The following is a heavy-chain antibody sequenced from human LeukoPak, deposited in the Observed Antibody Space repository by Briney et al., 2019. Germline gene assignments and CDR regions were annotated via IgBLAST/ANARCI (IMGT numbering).Heavy chain of an antibody. CDR2: MYYSGST. Sequence: PSETLSLTCTVSSASISRSSYYWGWIRQPPGEGMEWIASMYYSGSTYYNPSLKSRVTISIDTSKKQFSLKLRSVTAADMAVYYCARHINMVRGVIDYWGQGTLVTVSS. CDR1: SASISRSSYY. CDR3: ARHINMVRGVIDY. V-gene: IGHV4-39*01. J-gene: IGHJ4*02. D-gene: IGHD3-10*01.